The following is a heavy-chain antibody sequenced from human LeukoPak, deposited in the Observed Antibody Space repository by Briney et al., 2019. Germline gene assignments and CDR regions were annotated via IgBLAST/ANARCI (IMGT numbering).Heavy chain of an antibody. CDR3: ARSDWFGELSEVIHFDY. D-gene: IGHD3-10*01. J-gene: IGHJ4*02. Sequence: SGGSLRLSCAASGFTFSSYGMHWVRQAPGKGLEWVAFIRYDGSNKYYADSVKGRFTISRDNSKNTLYLQMNSLRAEDTAVYYCARSDWFGELSEVIHFDYWGQGTLVTVSS. CDR1: GFTFSSYG. V-gene: IGHV3-30*02. CDR2: IRYDGSNK.